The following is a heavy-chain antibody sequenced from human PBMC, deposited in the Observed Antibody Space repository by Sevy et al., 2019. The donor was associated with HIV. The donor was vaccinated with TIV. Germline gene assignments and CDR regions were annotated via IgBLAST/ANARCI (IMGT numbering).Heavy chain of an antibody. V-gene: IGHV3-23*01. D-gene: IGHD3-10*01. CDR2: LSGGGEST. J-gene: IGHJ3*02. CDR1: GFTFNSYA. CDR3: AKVGPVVRGVITDAFDI. Sequence: GGSLRLSCAASGFTFNSYAMSWVRQAPGTGLEWVSGLSGGGESTYYADSVKGRFTISRDNSKNTLYLQMNSLRAEGTAIYYCAKVGPVVRGVITDAFDIWGQGTMVTVSS.